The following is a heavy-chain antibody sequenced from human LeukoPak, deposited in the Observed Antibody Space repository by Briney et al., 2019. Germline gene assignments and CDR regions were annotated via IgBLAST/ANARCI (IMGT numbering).Heavy chain of an antibody. D-gene: IGHD3-3*01. CDR2: IYYSGST. CDR1: GGSISSYY. J-gene: IGHJ5*02. CDR3: ARGRSRFLGGRGYNWFGP. Sequence: SETLSLTCTVSGGSISSYYWSWIRQPPGKGLEWIGYIYYSGSTNYNPSLKSRVTISVDTSKNQFSLKLSSVTAADTAVYYCARGRSRFLGGRGYNWFGPWGQGTLVTVSS. V-gene: IGHV4-59*12.